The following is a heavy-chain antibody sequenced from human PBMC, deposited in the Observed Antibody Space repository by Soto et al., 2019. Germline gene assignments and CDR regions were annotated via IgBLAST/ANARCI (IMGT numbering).Heavy chain of an antibody. V-gene: IGHV1-8*01. Sequence: QVQLVQSGAEVKKPGASVKVSCKASGDTFIKYGINWVRQATGQGLEWMGWMNPSNGNAGYAQNFRGRVTMTSNTSITTAYMELSGLRYEDTAVYYCARRKERSGPNYFDVWGQGTLVTVSS. J-gene: IGHJ4*02. D-gene: IGHD6-25*01. CDR3: ARRKERSGPNYFDV. CDR2: MNPSNGNA. CDR1: GDTFIKYG.